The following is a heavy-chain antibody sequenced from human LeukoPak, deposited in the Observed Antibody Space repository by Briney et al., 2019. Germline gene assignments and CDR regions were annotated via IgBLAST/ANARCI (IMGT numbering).Heavy chain of an antibody. D-gene: IGHD3-10*01. CDR1: GFTFSSYA. Sequence: GGSLRLSCAASGFTFSSYAMSWVRQAPGKGLEWVSSLSGSGGTTYYADSVQGRFTISRDNSKNTLSLQMNSLRADDTAVYYCAKGSHYGSGSYYSFGYFDYWGQGTLVTVSS. V-gene: IGHV3-23*01. CDR3: AKGSHYGSGSYYSFGYFDY. CDR2: LSGSGGTT. J-gene: IGHJ4*02.